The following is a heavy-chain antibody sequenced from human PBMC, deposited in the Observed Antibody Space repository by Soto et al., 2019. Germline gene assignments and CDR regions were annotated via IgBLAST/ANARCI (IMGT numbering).Heavy chain of an antibody. D-gene: IGHD1-26*01. CDR3: ARESRIESIVGATTYYYYMDV. V-gene: IGHV3-7*03. Sequence: GGSLRLSCAASGFTFSSYWMSWVRQAPGKGLEWVANIKQDGSEKYYVDSVKGRFTISRDNAKNSLYLQMNSLRAEDTAVYYCARESRIESIVGATTYYYYMDVWGKGTTVTVSS. CDR1: GFTFSSYW. J-gene: IGHJ6*03. CDR2: IKQDGSEK.